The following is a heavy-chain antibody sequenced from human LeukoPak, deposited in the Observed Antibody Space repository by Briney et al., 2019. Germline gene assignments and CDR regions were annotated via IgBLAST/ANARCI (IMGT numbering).Heavy chain of an antibody. V-gene: IGHV4-59*10. Sequence: SETLSLTCAVYGGSFSGYYWSWIRQPPGKGLEWVGHIYTSGSTNYNPSLKSRVTMSVDTSKNQFSLKLTSVTAADTAVYFCARGKVVAGTPGQNSWDNWGQGILVTVSS. CDR2: IYTSGST. J-gene: IGHJ4*02. CDR1: GGSFSGYY. D-gene: IGHD6-19*01. CDR3: ARGKVVAGTPGQNSWDN.